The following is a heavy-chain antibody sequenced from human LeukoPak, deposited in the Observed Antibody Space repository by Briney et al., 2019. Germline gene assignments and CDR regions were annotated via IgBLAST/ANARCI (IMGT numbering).Heavy chain of an antibody. Sequence: SETLSLTCTVSGGSISSYYWSWIRQPPGKGLEWIGYIYYSGSTNYNPSLKSRVTISVDTSKNQFSLKLSSVTAADTAVYYCARAGRGGYNQVGYWGQGTLVTVSS. CDR3: ARAGRGGYNQVGY. J-gene: IGHJ4*02. CDR2: IYYSGST. V-gene: IGHV4-59*01. D-gene: IGHD5-24*01. CDR1: GGSISSYY.